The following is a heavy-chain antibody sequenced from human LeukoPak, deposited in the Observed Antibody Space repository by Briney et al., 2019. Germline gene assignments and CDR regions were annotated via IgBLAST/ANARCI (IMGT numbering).Heavy chain of an antibody. J-gene: IGHJ4*02. V-gene: IGHV3-23*01. CDR2: VSGSGETT. Sequence: GGSLRLSCAVSGFTFSNYAMSWVHQAPGKGLEWVSAVSGSGETTYYADSVKGRFTISRDNSKNTLYLRMLTLRADDTALYYCAKGPVVPSATYYFDSWGQGTLVTVSS. CDR3: AKGPVVPSATYYFDS. D-gene: IGHD2-15*01. CDR1: GFTFSNYA.